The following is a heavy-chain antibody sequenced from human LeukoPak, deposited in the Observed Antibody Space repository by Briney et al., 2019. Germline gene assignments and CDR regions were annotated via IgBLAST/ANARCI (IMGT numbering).Heavy chain of an antibody. CDR2: IRYDGSNK. CDR1: GFTFSSYG. V-gene: IGHV3-30*02. Sequence: GGSLRLSCAASGFTFSSYGMHWVRQAPGKGLEWVAFIRYDGSNKYYADSVKGRFTISRDNSENTLYLQMNSLRAEDTAVYYCAKDQYSGSYFIYWGQGTLVTVSS. J-gene: IGHJ4*02. CDR3: AKDQYSGSYFIY. D-gene: IGHD1-26*01.